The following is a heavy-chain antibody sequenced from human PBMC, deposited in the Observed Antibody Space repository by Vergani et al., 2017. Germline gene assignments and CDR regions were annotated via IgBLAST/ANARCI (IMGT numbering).Heavy chain of an antibody. D-gene: IGHD6-13*01. Sequence: QVQLVESGGGLVKPGGSLRLSCAASGFTFSDYYMSWIRQAPGKGLEWVSYISSSGSTIYYADSVKGRFTISRDNAKNSLYMQMNSLRAEDTAVYYCARAPSTSYSSSWYTDYWGQGTLVTVSS. CDR1: GFTFSDYY. CDR2: ISSSGSTI. CDR3: ARAPSTSYSSSWYTDY. V-gene: IGHV3-11*01. J-gene: IGHJ4*02.